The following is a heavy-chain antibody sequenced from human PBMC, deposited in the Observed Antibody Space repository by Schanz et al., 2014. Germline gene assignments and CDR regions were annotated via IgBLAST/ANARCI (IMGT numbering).Heavy chain of an antibody. CDR3: ARDPNSVNEIDY. Sequence: QAELVESGGGVVQPGGSLRLSCEASGFIFSNHGMNWVRQAPGKGLEWVAFIQHDGSRTYYTASLKGRVTISRDNAKNSMYLQMNSLRVEDTAVYYCARDPNSVNEIDYWGQGTLVTVSS. CDR2: IQHDGSRT. D-gene: IGHD5-12*01. CDR1: GFIFSNHG. J-gene: IGHJ4*02. V-gene: IGHV3-30*02.